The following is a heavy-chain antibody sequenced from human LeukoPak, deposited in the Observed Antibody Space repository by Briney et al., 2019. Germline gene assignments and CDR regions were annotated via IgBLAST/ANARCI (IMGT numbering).Heavy chain of an antibody. J-gene: IGHJ4*02. CDR3: ARGGWYGPFDY. CDR2: IYYSGSA. Sequence: PSETLSLTCTVSGGSISSSSYYWGWIRQPPGKGLEWIGSIYYSGSAYYKPSLKSRVTISVDTSKNQFSLKLSSVTAADTAVYYCARGGWYGPFDYWGQGTLVTVSS. CDR1: GGSISSSSYY. D-gene: IGHD2-15*01. V-gene: IGHV4-39*07.